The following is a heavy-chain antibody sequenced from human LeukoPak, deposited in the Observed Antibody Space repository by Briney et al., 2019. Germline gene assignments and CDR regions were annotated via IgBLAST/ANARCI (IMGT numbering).Heavy chain of an antibody. V-gene: IGHV4-59*08. CDR2: VYFSGST. Sequence: ASETLSLTCTVSGGSITNYYWSWIRQPPGKGLEWIGYVYFSGSTNYNPSLKSRVTISVDTSKNQFSLKLSSVTAADTAVYYCARRNGLFEVNWGQGTLVTVSS. D-gene: IGHD3-22*01. CDR1: GGSITNYY. CDR3: ARRNGLFEVN. J-gene: IGHJ4*02.